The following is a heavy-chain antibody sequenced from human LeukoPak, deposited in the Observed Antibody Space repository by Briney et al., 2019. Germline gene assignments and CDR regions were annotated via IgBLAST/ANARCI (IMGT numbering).Heavy chain of an antibody. CDR1: GGSISSYY. Sequence: KSSETLSLTCTVSGGSISSYYWSWIRQPPGKGLEWIGYIYYSGSTNYNPSLKSRVTISVDTSKNQFSLKLSSVTAADTAVYYCARGAHYYDSSGYWYFDYWGQGTLVTVSS. J-gene: IGHJ4*02. D-gene: IGHD3-22*01. V-gene: IGHV4-59*01. CDR2: IYYSGST. CDR3: ARGAHYYDSSGYWYFDY.